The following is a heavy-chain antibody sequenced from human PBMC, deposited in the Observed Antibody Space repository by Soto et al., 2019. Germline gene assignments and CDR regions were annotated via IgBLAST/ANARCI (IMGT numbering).Heavy chain of an antibody. CDR2: IYPGDSDT. V-gene: IGHV5-51*01. CDR1: GYSFTTYW. D-gene: IGHD2-15*01. CDR3: ARHKRVVVAATNYYYYYMDV. Sequence: GESLKISCRGSGYSFTTYWIGWVRQMPGKGLEWMGIIYPGDSDTRYSPSFQGQVTISADKSTSTAYLQWSSLKASDTAMYYCARHKRVVVAATNYYYYYMDVWGKGTTVTVSS. J-gene: IGHJ6*03.